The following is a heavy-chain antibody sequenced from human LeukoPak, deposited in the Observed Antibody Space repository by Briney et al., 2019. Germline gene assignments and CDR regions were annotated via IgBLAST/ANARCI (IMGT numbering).Heavy chain of an antibody. CDR1: GGSISIGGYY. CDR3: ARHHYDSSGYYDYFDY. CDR2: IYYSGST. Sequence: SQTLSLTCTVSGGSISIGGYYWSWIRQHPGKGLEWIGYIYYSGSTYYNPSLKSRVTISVDTSKNQFSLKLSSVTAADTAVYYGARHHYDSSGYYDYFDYWGQGTLVTVSS. D-gene: IGHD3-22*01. V-gene: IGHV4-31*03. J-gene: IGHJ4*02.